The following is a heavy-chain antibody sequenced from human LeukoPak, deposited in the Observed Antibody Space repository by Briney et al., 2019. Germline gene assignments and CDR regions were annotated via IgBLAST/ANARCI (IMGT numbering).Heavy chain of an antibody. V-gene: IGHV4-34*01. CDR2: INHSGST. D-gene: IGHD6-13*01. CDR1: GGSFSGYY. CDR3: ARRIAAVGHFRRFDP. J-gene: IGHJ5*02. Sequence: SETLSLTCAVYGGSFSGYYWSWIRQPPGKGLEWIGEINHSGSTNYNPSLKSRVTISVDTSKNQFSLKLSSVTAADTAVYYCARRIAAVGHFRRFDPWGQGTLVIVSS.